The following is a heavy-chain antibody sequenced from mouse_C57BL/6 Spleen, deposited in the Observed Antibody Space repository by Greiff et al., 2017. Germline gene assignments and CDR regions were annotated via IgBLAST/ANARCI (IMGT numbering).Heavy chain of an antibody. CDR3: ARRMALDY. V-gene: IGHV1-50*01. Sequence: QVQLKQPGAELVKPGASVKLSCKASGYTFTSYWMQWVKQRPGQGLEWIGEIDPSDSYTNYNQKFKGKATLTVDTSSSTAYMQLSSLTSEDSAVYYCARRMALDYWGQGTTLTVSS. CDR2: IDPSDSYT. D-gene: IGHD2-3*01. CDR1: GYTFTSYW. J-gene: IGHJ2*01.